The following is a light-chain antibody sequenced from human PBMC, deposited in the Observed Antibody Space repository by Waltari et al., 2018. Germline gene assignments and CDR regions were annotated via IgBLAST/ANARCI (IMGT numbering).Light chain of an antibody. CDR2: NAS. CDR3: QQYRNLWT. V-gene: IGKV1-5*03. J-gene: IGKJ1*01. CDR1: QSLSKW. Sequence: DIQMTQSPSTLSASVGDRVTITCRASQSLSKWFAWYLQKPGKAPKVLIYNASTLERGVPSRFSGSGSGTEFTLTISILQPDDFATYYCQQYRNLWTFGQGTKVEIK.